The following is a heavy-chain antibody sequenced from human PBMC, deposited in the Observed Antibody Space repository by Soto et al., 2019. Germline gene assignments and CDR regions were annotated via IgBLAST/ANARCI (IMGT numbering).Heavy chain of an antibody. CDR1: GGSLSSFY. CDR2: IYSGGRN. V-gene: IGHV4-4*07. J-gene: IGHJ4*02. D-gene: IGHD6-13*01. CDR3: ARGSSRWDY. Sequence: LSLTCTVSGGSLSSFYWSWIRQPAGKGLEWIGRIYSGGRNNYNPSLKSRVTMSVDTSKNQFSLRLSSVTAAETAMYYCARGSSRWDYWGQGTLVTISS.